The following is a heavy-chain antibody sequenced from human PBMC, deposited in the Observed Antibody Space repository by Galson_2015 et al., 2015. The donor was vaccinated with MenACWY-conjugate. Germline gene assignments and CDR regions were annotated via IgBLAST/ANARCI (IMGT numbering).Heavy chain of an antibody. CDR2: ISYDGGDK. Sequence: SLRLSCAASGFTFSSYAMHWVRQAPGKGLEWVAIISYDGGDKYYANSVKGRFTTSRDNSKNTLYLQTNSLRAEDTAVYYCARGGGYCSKTGCYGVDYWGQGTLVTVSS. CDR3: ARGGGYCSKTGCYGVDY. CDR1: GFTFSSYA. V-gene: IGHV3-30*04. D-gene: IGHD2-2*01. J-gene: IGHJ4*02.